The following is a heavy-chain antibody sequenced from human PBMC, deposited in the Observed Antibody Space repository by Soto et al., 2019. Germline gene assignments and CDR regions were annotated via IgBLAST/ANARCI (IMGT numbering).Heavy chain of an antibody. V-gene: IGHV1-8*01. J-gene: IGHJ3*02. Sequence: ASVKVSCKASGYTFTSYDINWVRQATGQGLEWMGWMNPNSGNTGYAQKFQGRVTMTRNTSISTAYMELSSLRSEDTAVYYCARKIVARRPQRSGDAFDIWGQGTMVTVSS. CDR1: GYTFTSYD. CDR3: ARKIVARRPQRSGDAFDI. D-gene: IGHD6-6*01. CDR2: MNPNSGNT.